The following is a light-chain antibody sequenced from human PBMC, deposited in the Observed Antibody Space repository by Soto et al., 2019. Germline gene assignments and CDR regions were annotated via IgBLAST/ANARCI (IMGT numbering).Light chain of an antibody. Sequence: QSALTQPPSASGSPGQSVTISCTGTSSDVGGYKYVSWYQQHPGKAPKVMIYEVSKRPSGVPDRFSGSKSGNTASLTVSGLQAEDEADYYCSSFGGNYHVFGTGTKLTVL. CDR3: SSFGGNYHV. V-gene: IGLV2-8*01. J-gene: IGLJ1*01. CDR2: EVS. CDR1: SSDVGGYKY.